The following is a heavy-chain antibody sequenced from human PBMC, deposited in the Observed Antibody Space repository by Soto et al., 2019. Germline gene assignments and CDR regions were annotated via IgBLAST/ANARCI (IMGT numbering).Heavy chain of an antibody. CDR2: IKSETGGGTT. CDR1: GFLFINAW. D-gene: IGHD1-26*01. V-gene: IGHV3-15*07. Sequence: EVQVVESGGGLVQPGKSLRLSCAASGFLFINAWMNWVRQAPGKGLEWVGRIKSETGGGTTDYAAPVKGRVTIARDDSKNMLYLQMNSLKTEDTAVYYCTTTYTGGSFDTWGQGTLVTVSS. CDR3: TTTYTGGSFDT. J-gene: IGHJ5*02.